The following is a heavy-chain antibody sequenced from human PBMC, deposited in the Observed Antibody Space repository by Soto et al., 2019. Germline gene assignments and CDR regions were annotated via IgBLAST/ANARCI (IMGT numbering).Heavy chain of an antibody. J-gene: IGHJ4*02. D-gene: IGHD5-12*01. V-gene: IGHV4-30-4*01. Sequence: QVQLQESGPGLVKPSQTLSLTCTVSGGSISSGDYYWSWIRQPPGKGLEWIGYIYYSGSTYYNPSLHSRMTISVDTSQNQFSLKLTSVTAADTAVYYCARWLGYGPHFDYWGQGTLVTVSS. CDR2: IYYSGST. CDR3: ARWLGYGPHFDY. CDR1: GGSISSGDYY.